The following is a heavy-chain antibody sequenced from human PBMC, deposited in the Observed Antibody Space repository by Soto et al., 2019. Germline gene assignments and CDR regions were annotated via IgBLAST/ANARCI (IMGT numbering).Heavy chain of an antibody. V-gene: IGHV1-69*02. CDR1: GGTFSSYT. Sequence: QVQLVQSGAEVKKPGSSVKVSCKASGGTFSSYTISWVRQAPGQGLEWMGRIIPILGIANYAQKFQGRVTITADKSTSTAYMELSSLRSEDTAVYYCARGPRGYSGYDSHFYYDSSGPQLAYFDYWGQGTLVTVSS. J-gene: IGHJ4*02. CDR3: ARGPRGYSGYDSHFYYDSSGPQLAYFDY. CDR2: IIPILGIA. D-gene: IGHD5-12*01.